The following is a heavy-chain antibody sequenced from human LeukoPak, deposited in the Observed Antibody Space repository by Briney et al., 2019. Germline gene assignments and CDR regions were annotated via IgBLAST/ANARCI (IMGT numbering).Heavy chain of an antibody. CDR2: IYYSGST. CDR3: ARAVGTSRNFFDY. D-gene: IGHD4-23*01. J-gene: IGHJ4*02. Sequence: PSETLSLTCSVSGGSISSSSYSWGWIRQPPGKGPEWIGSIYYSGSTYYNPSLKSRVTISVDTSKNQFSLKLSSVTATDTAVYYCARAVGTSRNFFDYWGQGTLVTVSS. CDR1: GGSISSSSYS. V-gene: IGHV4-39*01.